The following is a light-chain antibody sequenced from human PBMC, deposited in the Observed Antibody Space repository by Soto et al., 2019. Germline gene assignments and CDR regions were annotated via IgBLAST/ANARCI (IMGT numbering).Light chain of an antibody. CDR1: SSDGGGYNS. CDR2: DVS. J-gene: IGLJ2*01. CDR3: NSYTSTNTRV. Sequence: QAVVTQPASVSGSPGQSISISCTGTSSDGGGYNSVSWYQQHPGKAPKLMIYDVSIRPSGVSDRFSGSKSGNTASLTISGLQAEDEADYYCNSYTSTNTRVFGGGTKLTVL. V-gene: IGLV2-14*03.